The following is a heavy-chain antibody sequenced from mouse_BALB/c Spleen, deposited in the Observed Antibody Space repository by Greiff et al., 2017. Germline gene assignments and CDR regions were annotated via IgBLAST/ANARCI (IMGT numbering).Heavy chain of an antibody. V-gene: IGHV5-12-2*01. CDR3: ARHLLPAWFAY. Sequence: EVHLVESGGGLVQPGGSLKLSCAASGFTFSSYTMSWVRQTPEKRLEWVAYISNGGGSTYYPDTVKGRFTISRDNAKNTLYLQMSSLKSEDTAMYYCARHLLPAWFAYWGQGTLVTVSA. D-gene: IGHD2-1*01. CDR1: GFTFSSYT. CDR2: ISNGGGST. J-gene: IGHJ3*01.